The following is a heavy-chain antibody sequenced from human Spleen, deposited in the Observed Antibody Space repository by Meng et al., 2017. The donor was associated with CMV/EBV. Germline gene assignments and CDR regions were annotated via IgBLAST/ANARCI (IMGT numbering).Heavy chain of an antibody. CDR1: GGSISSYY. CDR3: ARGQIPIFGVGGAFDI. CDR2: IYTSGST. D-gene: IGHD3-3*01. V-gene: IGHV4-4*07. Sequence: GSLRLSCTVSGGSISSYYWSWIRQPAGKGLEWIGRIYTSGSTNYNPSLKSRVTISEDTSKNQFSLKLSSVTAADTAVYYCARGQIPIFGVGGAFDIWGQGTMVTVSS. J-gene: IGHJ3*02.